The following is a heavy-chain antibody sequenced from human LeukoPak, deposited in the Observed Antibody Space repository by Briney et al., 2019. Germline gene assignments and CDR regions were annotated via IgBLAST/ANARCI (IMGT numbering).Heavy chain of an antibody. Sequence: PGGSLRLSCEASGFTFTTYSMTWVRQAPGKGLEWVSIISSGSSAIFSVDALKGRFTISRDDAKNLLYLDMNSLRAEDTAVYYCARSSRELGGYAPWELMPPFDYWGQGTLVTVSS. D-gene: IGHD1-7*01. V-gene: IGHV3-21*01. J-gene: IGHJ4*02. CDR3: ARSSRELGGYAPWELMPPFDY. CDR1: GFTFTTYS. CDR2: ISSGSSAI.